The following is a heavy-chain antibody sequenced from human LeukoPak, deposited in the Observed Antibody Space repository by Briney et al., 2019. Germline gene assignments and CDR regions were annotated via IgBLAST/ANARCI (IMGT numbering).Heavy chain of an antibody. V-gene: IGHV3-21*01. CDR3: ARGSSGWYFFDY. CDR1: GFTFSSYG. D-gene: IGHD6-19*01. J-gene: IGHJ4*02. Sequence: GGSLRLSCAPSGFTFSSYGMHWVRQAPGKGLEWVSSICSSRSYIYYTDSVKGRFTIPRDNPKTSLYLQIHTLRAEHTAVYYCARGSSGWYFFDYWGQGTLVTVSS. CDR2: ICSSRSYI.